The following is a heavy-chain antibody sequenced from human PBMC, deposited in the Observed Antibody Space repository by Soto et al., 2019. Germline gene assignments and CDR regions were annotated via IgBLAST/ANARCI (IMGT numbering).Heavy chain of an antibody. CDR3: ARVSTLGYCSGGSCYRIDS. J-gene: IGHJ4*02. V-gene: IGHV4-31*03. CDR2: IYYSGNT. CDR1: GGSISSGCYY. D-gene: IGHD2-15*01. Sequence: SETLSLTCTVSGGSISSGCYYWSWIRQHPGKGLEWIGCIYYSGNTYYNPSLKSRVTISVDTSMNQFSLKLSSVTAADTAVYYCARVSTLGYCSGGSCYRIDSGGQGPLVTVSS.